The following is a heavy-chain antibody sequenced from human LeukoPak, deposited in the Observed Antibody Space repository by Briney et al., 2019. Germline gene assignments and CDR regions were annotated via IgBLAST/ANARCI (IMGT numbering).Heavy chain of an antibody. CDR1: GGSIFSYY. V-gene: IGHV4-59*08. CDR3: ARHLNNCGDDCYVFDY. J-gene: IGHJ4*02. D-gene: IGHD2-21*01. Sequence: ASETLSLTCTVSGGSIFSYYWSWIRQPPGKGLEWMGYIYYSGSTNYNPSLKSRVTISVDTSKNQFSLRVSSVTAADTAVYYCARHLNNCGDDCYVFDYWGQGTLVTVSS. CDR2: IYYSGST.